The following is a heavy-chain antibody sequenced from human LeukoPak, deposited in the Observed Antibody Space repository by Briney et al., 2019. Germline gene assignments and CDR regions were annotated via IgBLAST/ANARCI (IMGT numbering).Heavy chain of an antibody. CDR2: ISYDGSNK. CDR1: GFTFSSYG. V-gene: IGHV3-30*18. Sequence: PGRSLRLSCAASGFTFSSYGMHWVRQAPGKGLEWVAVISYDGSNKYYADSVKGRFTISRDNSKNTLYLQMNSLRAEDTAVYYCAKATGIAVKFYYGMDVWGKGTTVTVSS. CDR3: AKATGIAVKFYYGMDV. J-gene: IGHJ6*04. D-gene: IGHD6-19*01.